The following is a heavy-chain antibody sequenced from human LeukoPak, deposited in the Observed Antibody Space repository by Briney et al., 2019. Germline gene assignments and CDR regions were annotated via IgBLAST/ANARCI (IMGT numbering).Heavy chain of an antibody. J-gene: IGHJ4*02. V-gene: IGHV4-39*02. CDR1: GDSISNHNYF. CDR2: IHYIGST. Sequence: SETLSLTCTVSGDSISNHNYFWGWIRQPPGKGLEWVGRIHYIGSTYFNLSLKSRVTVSVDTSKNHFSLKLSSVTAADTAVYYCATSVYSSGWHPFFDYWGQGAPVTVSS. CDR3: ATSVYSSGWHPFFDY. D-gene: IGHD6-19*01.